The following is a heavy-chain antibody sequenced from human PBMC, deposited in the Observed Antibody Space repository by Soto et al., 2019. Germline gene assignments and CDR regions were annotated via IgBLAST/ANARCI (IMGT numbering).Heavy chain of an antibody. CDR3: ASGRRMYYYDSRDDYPSDY. CDR1: GGSVSSGDYY. J-gene: IGHJ4*02. D-gene: IGHD3-22*01. CDR2: IYNSGST. V-gene: IGHV4-61*08. Sequence: SETMSLTCTVSGGSVSSGDYYWSWIRQPPGKGLEWIGYIYNSGSTKYKPSLKSRVTISVDTSKNQFSLKLRSVTAADTAVYYCASGRRMYYYDSRDDYPSDYWGQGTLVTVSS.